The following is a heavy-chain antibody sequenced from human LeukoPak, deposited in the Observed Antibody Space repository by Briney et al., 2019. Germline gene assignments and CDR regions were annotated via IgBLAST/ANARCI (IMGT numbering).Heavy chain of an antibody. D-gene: IGHD3-22*01. V-gene: IGHV4-34*01. CDR1: GGSFSGYY. Sequence: PSETLSLTCAVYGGSFSGYYWSWIRQPPGKGLEWIGEINHSGSTNYNPSLKSRVTISVDTSKNQFSLKLSSVTAADTAVYYCARGEYYDSSGTAWGQGTLVTVSS. J-gene: IGHJ4*02. CDR3: ARGEYYDSSGTA. CDR2: INHSGST.